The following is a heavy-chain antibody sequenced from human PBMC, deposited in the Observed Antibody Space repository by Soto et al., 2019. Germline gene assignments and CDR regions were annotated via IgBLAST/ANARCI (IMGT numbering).Heavy chain of an antibody. D-gene: IGHD3-9*01. CDR3: ARSFNDWTTYFDY. J-gene: IGHJ4*02. V-gene: IGHV3-53*01. Sequence: GGSLRLSCAASGVSVTDHYMTWVRQAPGKGLEWVSVLYTGGSAYYGDSVKGRFTISRDSSTNTLYLQMNSLKVGDTAFYFCARSFNDWTTYFDYWSEGTLVTVSS. CDR2: LYTGGSA. CDR1: GVSVTDHY.